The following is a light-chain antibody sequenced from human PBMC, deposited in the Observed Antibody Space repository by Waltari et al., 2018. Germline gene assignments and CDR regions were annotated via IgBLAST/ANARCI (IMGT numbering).Light chain of an antibody. V-gene: IGKV4-1*01. CDR2: LAS. J-gene: IGKJ4*01. CDR3: QQYYNTPLT. CDR1: QPVLYSSNNKNY. Sequence: IVMTQSPDSLAVSLGERATINCKSSQPVLYSSNNKNYLAWYQQKPRQPPKLLIYLASTRESGVPDRFSGSGSGTDFTLTISSLQAEDVAVYYCQQYYNTPLTFGGGTKVEIK.